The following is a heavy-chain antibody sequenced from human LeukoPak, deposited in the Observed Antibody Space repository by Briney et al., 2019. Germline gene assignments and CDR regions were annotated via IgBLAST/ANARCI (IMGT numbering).Heavy chain of an antibody. CDR2: INHSGST. Sequence: SETLSLTCTVSGGSISGYYWSWIRQPPGKGLEWIGEINHSGSTNYNPSLKSRVTISVDTSKNQFSLKLSSVTAADTAVYYCSGSYGYVRYWGQGTLVTVSS. J-gene: IGHJ4*02. V-gene: IGHV4-34*01. CDR3: SGSYGYVRY. D-gene: IGHD5-18*01. CDR1: GGSISGYY.